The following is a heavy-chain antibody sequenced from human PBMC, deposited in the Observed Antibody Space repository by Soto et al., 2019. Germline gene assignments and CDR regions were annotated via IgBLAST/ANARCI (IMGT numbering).Heavy chain of an antibody. D-gene: IGHD3-16*01. J-gene: IGHJ6*03. Sequence: PSETLSLTCTVSGGSISSYYWSWIRQPPGKGLEWIGYIYYSGSTNYNPSLKSRVTISVDTSKNQFSLKLSSVTAADTAVYYCARRITYGAYYYYYYMDVWGKGTTVTVSS. CDR1: GGSISSYY. CDR3: ARRITYGAYYYYYYMDV. V-gene: IGHV4-59*01. CDR2: IYYSGST.